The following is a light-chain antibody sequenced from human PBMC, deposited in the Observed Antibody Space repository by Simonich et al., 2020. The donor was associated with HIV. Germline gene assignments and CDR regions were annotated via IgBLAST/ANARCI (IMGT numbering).Light chain of an antibody. V-gene: IGKV2D-29*02. CDR1: QSLLHSDGKTY. CDR2: EAS. J-gene: IGKJ3*01. Sequence: DIVMTQTPLSLSVTPGQPASISCKSSQSLLHSDGKTYLYWYLQRPGQSPQLLIYEASNRFSGVPDRFSGSGSGTDFTLKISRVEAEDVGVYYCMQNIQLPRTFGPGTKVDIK. CDR3: MQNIQLPRT.